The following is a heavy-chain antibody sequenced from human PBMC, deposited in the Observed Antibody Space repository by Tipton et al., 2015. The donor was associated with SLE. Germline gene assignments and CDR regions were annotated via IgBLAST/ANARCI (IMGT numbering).Heavy chain of an antibody. CDR2: TYYSGST. Sequence: TLSLTCTVSGGSISSYYWSWIRQPPGKGLVWIGCTYYSGSTNYNPSLKSRVTMSETSKNQFSLKLSSVTAADTAVYYCARSRGFLEWLYDYWGQGTLVTVSS. CDR1: GGSISSYY. CDR3: ARSRGFLEWLYDY. V-gene: IGHV4-59*01. J-gene: IGHJ4*02. D-gene: IGHD3-3*01.